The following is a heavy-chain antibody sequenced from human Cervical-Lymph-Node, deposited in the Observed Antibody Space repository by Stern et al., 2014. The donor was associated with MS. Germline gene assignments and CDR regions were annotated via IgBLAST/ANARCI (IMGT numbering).Heavy chain of an antibody. CDR1: GFTFSRYG. J-gene: IGHJ4*02. CDR2: ISYDGNHK. CDR3: ARDYEDTSMLFDH. D-gene: IGHD2-8*01. Sequence: VQLVESGGAVVQPGRSLRLSCAASGFTFSRYGMHWVRQAPGQGLEWVTVISYDGNHKYYAASVKGRFTISRDNSKNTLHLQMNSVTPDDTAIYYCARDYEDTSMLFDHWGQGTLVTVSS. V-gene: IGHV3-30*03.